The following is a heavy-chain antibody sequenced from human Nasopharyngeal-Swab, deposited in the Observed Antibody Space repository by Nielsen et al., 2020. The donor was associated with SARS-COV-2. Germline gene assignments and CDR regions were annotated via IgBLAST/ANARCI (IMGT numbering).Heavy chain of an antibody. CDR1: GFTFSSFG. CDR2: IAHDASNE. CDR3: ARDAPAHYGAFY. Sequence: LSLTYAASGFTFSSFGMHWVRQAPGKGLEWVAFIAHDASNEYYGDSVKGRFSISRDSSKNTLYLQMDSLRGEDTAVYYCARDAPAHYGAFYWGRGTLVTVSS. V-gene: IGHV3-30*03. J-gene: IGHJ4*02. D-gene: IGHD4-17*01.